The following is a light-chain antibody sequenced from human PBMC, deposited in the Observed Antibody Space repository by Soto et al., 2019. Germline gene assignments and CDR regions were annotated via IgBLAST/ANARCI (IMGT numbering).Light chain of an antibody. CDR3: QKSDHLPL. CDR1: QDIGNS. CDR2: DAY. J-gene: IGKJ3*01. V-gene: IGKV1-33*01. Sequence: DIQMTQSPPSLSASVGDRVTITCQASQDIGNSLNWFQHKPGKDPNLVIYDAYNLEIGVPSRFSGSGSGTDFTFTITSLRPEDIATYYCQKSDHLPLFGPGTKVESK.